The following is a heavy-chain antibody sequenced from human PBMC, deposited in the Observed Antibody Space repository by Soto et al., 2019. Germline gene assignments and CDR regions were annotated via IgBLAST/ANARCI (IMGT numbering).Heavy chain of an antibody. CDR1: GFTFSSYS. Sequence: GGSLRLSCAASGFTFSSYSMNWVRQAPGKGLEWVSYISSSSSTIYYADSVKGRFTISRDNAKNSLYLQMNSLRAEDTAVYYCARAGSGWSQGYNWFDPWGQGTLVTVSS. CDR3: ARAGSGWSQGYNWFDP. J-gene: IGHJ5*02. V-gene: IGHV3-48*01. D-gene: IGHD6-19*01. CDR2: ISSSSSTI.